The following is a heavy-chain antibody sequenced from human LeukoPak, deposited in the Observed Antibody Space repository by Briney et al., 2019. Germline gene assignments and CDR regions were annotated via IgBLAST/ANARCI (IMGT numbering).Heavy chain of an antibody. V-gene: IGHV3-33*06. J-gene: IGHJ4*02. D-gene: IGHD6-13*01. CDR1: GFTFSSYG. Sequence: GGSLRLSCAASGFTFSSYGMHWVRQAPGKGLEWVAVIWYDGSNKYYADSVKGRFTISSDNSKNTLYLQMNSLRAEDTAVYYCAKDVYSSSWYPYYFDYWGQGTLVTVSS. CDR3: AKDVYSSSWYPYYFDY. CDR2: IWYDGSNK.